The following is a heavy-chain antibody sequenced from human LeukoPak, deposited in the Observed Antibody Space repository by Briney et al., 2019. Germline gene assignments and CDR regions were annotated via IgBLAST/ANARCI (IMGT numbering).Heavy chain of an antibody. CDR1: GGSFIGFH. Sequence: SETLSPTCAVYGGSFIGFHWNWIRQPPGKGLEWIGDINHSGSTNYNPSLTSRVTISVDPSKNQFSLSLNSVTAADTAIFYCARSMVTTDRNFDHWGQGTLVTVSS. CDR2: INHSGST. J-gene: IGHJ4*01. D-gene: IGHD2-21*02. CDR3: ARSMVTTDRNFDH. V-gene: IGHV4-34*01.